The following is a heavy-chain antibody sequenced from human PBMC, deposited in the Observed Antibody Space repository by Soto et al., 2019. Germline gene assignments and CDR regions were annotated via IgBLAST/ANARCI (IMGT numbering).Heavy chain of an antibody. CDR2: LSDSGGSI. D-gene: IGHD6-13*01. CDR3: AKVSSSWYAGFFDL. Sequence: GGSLRLSCTASGFTFSSHAMTWVRQAPGKGLEWVSGLSDSGGSIYYADSVKGRFTISRDNSMNTLHLQMKTLRAEDTAVYYCAKVSSSWYAGFFDLWGQGTLVTVSS. CDR1: GFTFSSHA. V-gene: IGHV3-23*01. J-gene: IGHJ4*02.